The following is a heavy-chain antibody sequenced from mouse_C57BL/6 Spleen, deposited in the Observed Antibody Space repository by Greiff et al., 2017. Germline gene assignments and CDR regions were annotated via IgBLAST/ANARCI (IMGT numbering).Heavy chain of an antibody. CDR2: ISSGGDYI. Sequence: EVMLVQSGDGLVKPGGSLKLSCAASGFTFTSYAMSWVRQTPEKRLEWVAYISSGGDYIYYADTVKGRFTISRDNARNTLYLQMSSLKSEDTAMYYGTRDKGDAVFDYWGQGTTLTVSS. J-gene: IGHJ2*01. V-gene: IGHV5-9-1*02. CDR1: GFTFTSYA. CDR3: TRDKGDAVFDY. D-gene: IGHD3-3*01.